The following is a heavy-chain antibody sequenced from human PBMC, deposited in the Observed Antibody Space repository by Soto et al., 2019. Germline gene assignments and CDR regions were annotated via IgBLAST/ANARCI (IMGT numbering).Heavy chain of an antibody. J-gene: IGHJ4*02. CDR3: ARSVEGHFDY. D-gene: IGHD6-19*01. CDR2: FTRDTKTI. Sequence: EVQLVESGGALVQRGGSLTLSGAASGFRFSIYSRNWVRQAPGKGLDWFAYFTRDTKTIKYAESVKGRFTISRDNAKNSVYLQMDNLSDEDTAVYYCARSVEGHFDYWGQGTVVTVSS. V-gene: IGHV3-48*02. CDR1: GFRFSIYS.